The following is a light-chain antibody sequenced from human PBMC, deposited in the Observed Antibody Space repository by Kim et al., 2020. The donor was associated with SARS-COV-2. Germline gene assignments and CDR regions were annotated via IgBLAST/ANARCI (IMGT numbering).Light chain of an antibody. CDR2: GAS. Sequence: EIVMTQSPATLSVSPGERATLSCRASQSVSSSLAWYQQKPGQAPRLLIHGASTRATGIPARFSGSGSGTEFALTFSSLQSEDFAVYYCQQYNSWPLTFGGGTKVEI. V-gene: IGKV3-15*01. J-gene: IGKJ4*01. CDR1: QSVSSS. CDR3: QQYNSWPLT.